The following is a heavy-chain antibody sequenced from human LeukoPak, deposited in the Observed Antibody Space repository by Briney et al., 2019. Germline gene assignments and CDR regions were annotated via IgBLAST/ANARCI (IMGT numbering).Heavy chain of an antibody. V-gene: IGHV3-23*01. CDR3: ARSMTQDVDAFDI. CDR1: GFTFSTFA. CDR2: IFPSGGEI. Sequence: GGSLRLSCAASGFTFSTFAMIWVRQPPGKGLEWVSSIFPSGGEIHYADSVRGRFTISRDNSKSTLSLQMNSLRAEDTAIYYCARSMTQDVDAFDIWGQGTMVTVSS. D-gene: IGHD2-21*01. J-gene: IGHJ3*02.